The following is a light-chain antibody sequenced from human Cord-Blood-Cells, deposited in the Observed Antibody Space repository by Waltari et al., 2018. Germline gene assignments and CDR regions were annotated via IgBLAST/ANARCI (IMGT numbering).Light chain of an antibody. CDR2: DAS. CDR3: EQYDNLPFT. J-gene: IGKJ3*01. Sequence: DIQMTQSPSSLSASVGDRVTITWQASQDISNYFNWCQQKPGNAPKLLIYDASNLETVVPSSFSASGSGTDFTFTIGSLNPEVTAAYYCEQYDNLPFTYAPGTKLDIK. V-gene: IGKV1-33*01. CDR1: QDISNY.